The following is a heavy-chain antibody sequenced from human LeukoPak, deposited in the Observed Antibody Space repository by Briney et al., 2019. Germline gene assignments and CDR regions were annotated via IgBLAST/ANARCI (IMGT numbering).Heavy chain of an antibody. J-gene: IGHJ4*02. CDR1: GYSFTSYW. Sequence: GESLKISCKGSGYSFTSYWIGWVRQMPGKGLEWMGIIYPGDSDTRYSPSFQGQVTISADQSISTAYLQWSSLKASDTAMYYCASTYCSGGSCYSLNYWGQGTLVTVSS. D-gene: IGHD2-15*01. V-gene: IGHV5-51*01. CDR3: ASTYCSGGSCYSLNY. CDR2: IYPGDSDT.